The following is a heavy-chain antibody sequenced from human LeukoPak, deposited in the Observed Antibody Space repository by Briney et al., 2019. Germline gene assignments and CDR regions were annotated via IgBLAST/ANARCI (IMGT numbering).Heavy chain of an antibody. J-gene: IGHJ3*02. Sequence: SETLSLTCTVSSGAISGYYWSWIRQPPGKGLEWIGYIFYSGITNYNPSLKSRVTISVDTSKKRFSLKLSSVTAADTAVYYYARTNQIDETAFDIWGQGTMVTVSS. V-gene: IGHV4-59*01. CDR1: SGAISGYY. D-gene: IGHD1-14*01. CDR3: ARTNQIDETAFDI. CDR2: IFYSGIT.